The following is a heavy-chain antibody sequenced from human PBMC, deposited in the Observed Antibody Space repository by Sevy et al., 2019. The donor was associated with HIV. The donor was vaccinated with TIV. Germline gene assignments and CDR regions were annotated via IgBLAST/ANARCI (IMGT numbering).Heavy chain of an antibody. D-gene: IGHD3-3*01. CDR2: ISGSGDST. CDR3: AKILGDFWSGYFDY. CDR1: GFTFSNYG. Sequence: GGSLRLSCAASGFTFSNYGMSWVHQTPGKGLEWVSAISGSGDSTYYADSVKGRFTISRDNSKNTLYLQMNSLRAEDTAVYYCAKILGDFWSGYFDYWGQGTLVTVSS. V-gene: IGHV3-23*01. J-gene: IGHJ4*02.